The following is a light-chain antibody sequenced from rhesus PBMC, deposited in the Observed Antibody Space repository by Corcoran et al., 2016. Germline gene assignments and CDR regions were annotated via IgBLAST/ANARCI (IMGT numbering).Light chain of an antibody. CDR2: YES. J-gene: IGKJ4*01. CDR3: KQYNSDPLT. CDR1: QGISSY. V-gene: IGKV1-37*01. Sequence: DIQMTQSPSFLSASVGDRVTITCRASQGISSYLAWYQQKPGKAPKPLIYYESNLESGVPSRFSGSGSVTEFTLTISSLQPEDFAVYYCKQYNSDPLTFGGGTKVEIK.